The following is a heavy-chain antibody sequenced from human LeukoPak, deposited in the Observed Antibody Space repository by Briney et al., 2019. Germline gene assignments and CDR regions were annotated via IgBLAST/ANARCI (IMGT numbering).Heavy chain of an antibody. CDR3: ARIAGAGNFDY. D-gene: IGHD6-13*01. CDR1: GFTLRSYE. J-gene: IGHJ4*02. V-gene: IGHV3-48*03. CDR2: ISSSATTI. Sequence: GGSLRLSCAASGFTLRSYEMNWVRQAAGKGLEWVSYISSSATTIYYADSVKGRFTISRDNAKNTLFLQMNSLRAEDTALYYCARIAGAGNFDYWGQGALVTVSS.